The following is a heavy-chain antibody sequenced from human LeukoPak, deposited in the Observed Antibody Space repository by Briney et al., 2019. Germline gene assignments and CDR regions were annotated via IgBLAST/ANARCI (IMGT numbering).Heavy chain of an antibody. D-gene: IGHD6-19*01. CDR1: GGSVSSGSYY. V-gene: IGHV4-61*01. CDR3: ARGVSSGWYLRYFDY. Sequence: ETLSLTCTVSGGSVSSGSYYWGWIRQPPGKGLEWIVYIYYSGSTNYNPSLKSRVTISVDTSKNQFSLKLSSVTAADTAVYYCARGVSSGWYLRYFDYWGQGTLVTVSS. J-gene: IGHJ4*02. CDR2: IYYSGST.